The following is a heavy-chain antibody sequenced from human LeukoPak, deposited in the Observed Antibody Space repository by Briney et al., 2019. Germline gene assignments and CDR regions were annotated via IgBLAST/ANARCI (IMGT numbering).Heavy chain of an antibody. CDR3: AKVRTGHYFDY. V-gene: IGHV3-23*01. J-gene: IGHJ4*02. D-gene: IGHD3/OR15-3a*01. Sequence: GGSLRLSCAVSGFAFGSEAMSWVRLSPARGLEWVASISPGGGTTYYADYVKGRFTISRDNSKNSLFVQMNSLRAEDTAVYYCAKVRTGHYFDYWGQGTLVTVSS. CDR2: ISPGGGTT. CDR1: GFAFGSEA.